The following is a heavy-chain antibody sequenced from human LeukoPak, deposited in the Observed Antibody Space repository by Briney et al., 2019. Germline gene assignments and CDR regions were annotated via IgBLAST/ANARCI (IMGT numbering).Heavy chain of an antibody. V-gene: IGHV3-30*02. Sequence: SGGSLRLSCAASGFTFSSYGMHWVRQAPGKGLEWVAFIRYDGSNKYYADSVKGRFTISRDNSKNTLYLQMNSLRAEDTAVYYCAKAPPMEWFGELYTDYWGQGTLVTVSS. CDR1: GFTFSSYG. D-gene: IGHD3-10*01. J-gene: IGHJ4*02. CDR3: AKAPPMEWFGELYTDY. CDR2: IRYDGSNK.